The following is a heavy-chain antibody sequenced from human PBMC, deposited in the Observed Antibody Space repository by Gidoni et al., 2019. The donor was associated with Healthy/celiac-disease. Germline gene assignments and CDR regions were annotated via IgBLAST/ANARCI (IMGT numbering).Heavy chain of an antibody. D-gene: IGHD3-22*01. J-gene: IGHJ3*02. CDR3: ARNYDSSGHYLDAFDI. Sequence: AASGFTFSSYDMHWVRQAPGKGLEWVALIWYDGSNKYYADSVKGRFTISRDNSKNTLYLQMNSLRAEDTAVYYCARNYDSSGHYLDAFDIWGQGTKVTVSS. V-gene: IGHV3-33*01. CDR1: GFTFSSYD. CDR2: IWYDGSNK.